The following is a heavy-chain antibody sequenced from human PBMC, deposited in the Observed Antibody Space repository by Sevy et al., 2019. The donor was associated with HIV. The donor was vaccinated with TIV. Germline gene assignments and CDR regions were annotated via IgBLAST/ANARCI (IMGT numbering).Heavy chain of an antibody. V-gene: IGHV3-30*04. Sequence: GGSLRLSCAASGFTFSTSAMHWVRQAPGKGLEWVAVISYDGSHKYYGNSVKGRFTLSRHNSKNTLYLQMNSLRAEDTAVYYCARVPIQLGAFDIWGQGTMVTVSS. D-gene: IGHD5-18*01. CDR2: ISYDGSHK. J-gene: IGHJ3*02. CDR3: ARVPIQLGAFDI. CDR1: GFTFSTSA.